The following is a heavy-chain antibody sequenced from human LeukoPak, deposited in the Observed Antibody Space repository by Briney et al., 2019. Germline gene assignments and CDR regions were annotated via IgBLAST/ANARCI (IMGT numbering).Heavy chain of an antibody. J-gene: IGHJ6*03. D-gene: IGHD3-10*01. CDR1: GGSFSGYY. CDR3: ARGSPELWFGARTHRYYYYMDV. Sequence: SETLSLTCAVYGGSFSGYYWSWIRQPPGKGLEWIGEINHSGSTNYNPSLKSRVTISVDTSKNQFSLKLSSVTAADTAVYYCARGSPELWFGARTHRYYYYMDVWGKGTTVTVSS. CDR2: INHSGST. V-gene: IGHV4-34*01.